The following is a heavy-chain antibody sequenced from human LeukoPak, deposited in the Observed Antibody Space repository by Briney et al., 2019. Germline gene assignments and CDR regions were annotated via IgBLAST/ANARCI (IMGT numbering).Heavy chain of an antibody. Sequence: SETLSLTCAVYGESSFSNYYWSWIRQTPGGALEWIGEINHSGYTNYNPSLKSRVTLSIGTSKNQFSLRLSSVTAADTAVYYCSRQVVGNDYWGQGTLVTVSS. V-gene: IGHV4-34*01. CDR1: GESSFSNYY. J-gene: IGHJ4*02. CDR2: INHSGYT. D-gene: IGHD3-22*01. CDR3: SRQVVGNDY.